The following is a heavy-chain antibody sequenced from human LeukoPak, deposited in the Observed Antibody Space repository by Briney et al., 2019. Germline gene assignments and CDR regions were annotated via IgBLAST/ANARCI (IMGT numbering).Heavy chain of an antibody. CDR2: INPNSGGT. J-gene: IGHJ4*02. CDR3: ASLTYYYDSSGYTFDY. CDR1: GYTFTGYC. D-gene: IGHD3-22*01. Sequence: ASVKVSCKASGYTFTGYCMHWVRQAPGQGLEWMGWINPNSGGTNYAQKFQGRVTMTRDTSISTAYMELSRLRSDDTAVYYCASLTYYYDSSGYTFDYWGQGTLVTVSS. V-gene: IGHV1-2*02.